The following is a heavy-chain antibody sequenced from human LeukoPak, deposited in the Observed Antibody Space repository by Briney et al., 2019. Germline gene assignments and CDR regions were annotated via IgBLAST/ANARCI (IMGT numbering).Heavy chain of an antibody. V-gene: IGHV3-66*04. CDR1: GFTFSSYS. Sequence: PGGSLRLSCAASGFTFSSYSMNWVRQAPGKGLEWVSVIYSGGSTYYTDSVKGRFIISRDNSKNTLYLQMNSLRVEDTAVYYCARPKHLNYVVDCWGQGTLVTVSS. J-gene: IGHJ4*02. CDR2: IYSGGST. D-gene: IGHD3-16*01. CDR3: ARPKHLNYVVDC.